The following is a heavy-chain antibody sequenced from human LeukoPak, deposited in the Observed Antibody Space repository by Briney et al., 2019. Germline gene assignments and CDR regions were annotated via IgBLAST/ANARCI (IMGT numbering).Heavy chain of an antibody. CDR3: ARDPTTEVDVPYYFHF. CDR2: INDRGYT. V-gene: IGHV4-34*01. CDR1: GVSFSGYH. D-gene: IGHD1-14*01. Sequence: SETLSLTCAVYGVSFSGYHWNWIRQSPDKGLEWIGEINDRGYTNYNPSLKSRVTISVDTSKKQFSLKLSSVTAADTAVYYCARDPTTEVDVPYYFHFWGQGTLVAVSS. J-gene: IGHJ4*02.